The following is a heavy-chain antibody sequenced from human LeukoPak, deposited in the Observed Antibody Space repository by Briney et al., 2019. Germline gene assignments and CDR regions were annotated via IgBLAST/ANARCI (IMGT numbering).Heavy chain of an antibody. D-gene: IGHD3-22*01. V-gene: IGHV3-21*01. CDR1: GFTFSSYS. CDR3: ARKYDSSGYYWGWGVYYFDY. J-gene: IGHJ4*02. CDR2: ISSISSYI. Sequence: GGSLRLSCAASGFTFSSYSMNWVRQAPGKGLEWVSSISSISSYIYYADSVKGRFTISRDNAKNSLYLQMNSLRAEDTAVYYCARKYDSSGYYWGWGVYYFDYWGQGTLVTVSS.